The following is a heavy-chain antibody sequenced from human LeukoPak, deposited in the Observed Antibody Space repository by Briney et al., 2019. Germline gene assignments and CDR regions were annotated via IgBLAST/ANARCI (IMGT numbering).Heavy chain of an antibody. Sequence: PETLSLTCTVSGGSISSYYWSWIRQPPGKGLEWIGYIYYSGSTYYNPSLKSRVTISVDTSKNQFSLKLSSVTAADTAVYYCARHAGSYHPFDYWGQGTLVTVSS. D-gene: IGHD3-10*01. CDR1: GGSISSYY. CDR2: IYYSGST. J-gene: IGHJ4*02. CDR3: ARHAGSYHPFDY. V-gene: IGHV4-59*08.